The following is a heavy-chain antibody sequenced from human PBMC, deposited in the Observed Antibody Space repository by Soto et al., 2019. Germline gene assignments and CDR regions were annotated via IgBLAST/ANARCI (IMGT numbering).Heavy chain of an antibody. CDR3: ARASPYGDYALDY. D-gene: IGHD4-17*01. J-gene: IGHJ4*02. Sequence: SETLSLTCAVSGGSFRGFYWTWIRQSPGKGLEWLGDINHVGITNYNPSLKSRVSIPVDTSKSQFSLKLSSVTAADTAVYYCARASPYGDYALDYWGQGTLVTVSS. V-gene: IGHV4-34*01. CDR2: INHVGIT. CDR1: GGSFRGFY.